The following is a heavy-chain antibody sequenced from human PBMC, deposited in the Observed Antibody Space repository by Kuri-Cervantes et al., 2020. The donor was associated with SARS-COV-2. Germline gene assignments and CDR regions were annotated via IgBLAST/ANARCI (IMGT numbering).Heavy chain of an antibody. D-gene: IGHD6-19*01. CDR2: IYYSGST. CDR3: ARQGSSGWYLGY. V-gene: IGHV4-61*01. J-gene: IGHJ4*02. CDR1: GGSVSSGSYY. Sequence: ESLKISCTVSGGSVSSGSYYWSWIRQPPGKGLEWIGYIYYSGSTNYNPSLKSRVTISVDTSKNQFSLKLSSVTAADTAVYYCARQGSSGWYLGYWGQGTLVTVSS.